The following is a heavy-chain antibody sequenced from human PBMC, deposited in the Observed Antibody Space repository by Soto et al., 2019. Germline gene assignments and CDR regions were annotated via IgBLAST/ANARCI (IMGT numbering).Heavy chain of an antibody. CDR1: EFIFSNYW. CDR2: INSDGSTT. V-gene: IGHV3-74*01. CDR3: ARVRVHEWYFDY. J-gene: IGHJ4*01. Sequence: EVQLVESGGGLVQPGGSLRLSCAASEFIFSNYWMHWVRQAPGKGLVWVARINSDGSTTSYADSVKGRFTISRDNAKNTLYLQMNSLRGEDTAVYFCARVRVHEWYFDYWGHGNLVTVSS. D-gene: IGHD3-3*01.